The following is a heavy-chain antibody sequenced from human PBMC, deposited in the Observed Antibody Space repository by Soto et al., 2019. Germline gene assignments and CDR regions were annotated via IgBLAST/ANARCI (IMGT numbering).Heavy chain of an antibody. CDR2: ISSSSSTI. J-gene: IGHJ6*02. CDR1: GFTFSSYS. V-gene: IGHV3-48*02. Sequence: AGGSLRLSCAASGFTFSSYSMNWVRQAPGKGLEWVSYISSSSSTIYYADSVKGRFTISRDNAKNSLYLQMNSLRDEDTAVYYCARDLGSGSYYEGNYYYYGMDVWGQGTTVTVSS. D-gene: IGHD1-26*01. CDR3: ARDLGSGSYYEGNYYYYGMDV.